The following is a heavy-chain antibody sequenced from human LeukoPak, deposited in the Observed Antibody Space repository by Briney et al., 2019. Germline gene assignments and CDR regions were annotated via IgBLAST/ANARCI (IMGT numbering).Heavy chain of an antibody. Sequence: GGSLRLSCAASGFTFSSYGMHWVRQAPGKGLEWVAVISHDGSNKYYADSVKGRFTISRDNSKNTLYLQMSSLRAEDTAVYYCAKEREGGLDYWGQGTLVTVSS. CDR3: AKEREGGLDY. V-gene: IGHV3-30*18. CDR1: GFTFSSYG. CDR2: ISHDGSNK. J-gene: IGHJ4*02. D-gene: IGHD1-26*01.